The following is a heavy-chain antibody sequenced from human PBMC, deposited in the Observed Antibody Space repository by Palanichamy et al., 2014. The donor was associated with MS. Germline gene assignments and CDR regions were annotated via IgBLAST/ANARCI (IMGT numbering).Heavy chain of an antibody. CDR2: FDPEDGET. D-gene: IGHD3-10*01. CDR1: GYTLTELS. Sequence: QVQLVQSGAEVKEPGASVKVSCKVSGYTLTELSMHWVRQAPGKGLEWMGGFDPEDGETIYAQKFQGRVTMTEDTSTDTAYMELSSLRSEDTAVYYCATVATYYGSGRDAFDIWGQGTMVTVSS. V-gene: IGHV1-24*01. J-gene: IGHJ3*02. CDR3: ATVATYYGSGRDAFDI.